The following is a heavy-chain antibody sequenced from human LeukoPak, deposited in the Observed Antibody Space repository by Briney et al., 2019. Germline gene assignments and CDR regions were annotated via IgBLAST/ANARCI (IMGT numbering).Heavy chain of an antibody. CDR1: GFTFSSYS. Sequence: KSGGSLRLSCVASGFTFSSYSMNWVRQAPGKGLEWVSSISSSSSYIYYADSVKGRFTISRDNAKNSLYLQMNSLRAEDTAVYYCAREQSGTEWYYYCGMDVWGQGTTVNVSS. CDR3: AREQSGTEWYYYCGMDV. J-gene: IGHJ6*02. D-gene: IGHD3-3*01. CDR2: ISSSSSYI. V-gene: IGHV3-21*01.